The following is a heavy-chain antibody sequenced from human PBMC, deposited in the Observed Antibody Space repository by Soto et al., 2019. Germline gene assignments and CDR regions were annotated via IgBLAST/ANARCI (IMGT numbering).Heavy chain of an antibody. CDR1: GFTFSTYA. V-gene: IGHV3-23*01. J-gene: IGHJ4*02. CDR3: ATSGAYYDFWSGYWSDY. CDR2: ISGNGGST. Sequence: VQLLESGGGLVQPGESLRLSCVVSGFTFSTYAMSWVRQAPGKGLEWVSVISGNGGSTYYADSVKGRFTTSRDNSKNTLFLQMNSVRAEDTATYYCATSGAYYDFWSGYWSDYWGQGTLVTVSS. D-gene: IGHD3-3*01.